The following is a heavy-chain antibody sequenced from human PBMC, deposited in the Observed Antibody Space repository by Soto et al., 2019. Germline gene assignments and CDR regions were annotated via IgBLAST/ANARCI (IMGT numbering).Heavy chain of an antibody. D-gene: IGHD3-9*01. CDR2: IYYSGST. V-gene: IGHV4-39*02. Sequence: SETLSLTCTVSGGSISSSSYYWGWIRQPPGKGLEWIGSIYYSGSTYYNPSLKSRVTISVDTSKNQFSLKLSSVTAADTAVYYCATDRLRYFDWLPNVSSFDYWVQGTLVSVSS. CDR3: ATDRLRYFDWLPNVSSFDY. J-gene: IGHJ4*02. CDR1: GGSISSSSYY.